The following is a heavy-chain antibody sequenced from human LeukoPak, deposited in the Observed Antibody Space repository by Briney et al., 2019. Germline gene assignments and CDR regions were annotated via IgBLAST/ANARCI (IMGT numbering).Heavy chain of an antibody. J-gene: IGHJ4*02. V-gene: IGHV3-64*01. CDR2: ISSNGGST. D-gene: IGHD2-21*02. Sequence: GGSLRLSCAASGFTFSSYAMHWVRQAPGKGLEYVSAISSNGGSTYYANSVKGRFTISRDNSKNTLYLQMGSLRAEDMAVYYCARDPCGGDCSVDYWGQGTLVTVSS. CDR3: ARDPCGGDCSVDY. CDR1: GFTFSSYA.